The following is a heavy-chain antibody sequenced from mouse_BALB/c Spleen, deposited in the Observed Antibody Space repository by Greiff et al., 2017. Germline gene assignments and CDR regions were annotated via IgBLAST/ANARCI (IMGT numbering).Heavy chain of an antibody. D-gene: IGHD2-1*01. J-gene: IGHJ2*01. CDR2: ILPGSGST. CDR3: ARLGNLYYFDY. V-gene: IGHV1-9*01. CDR1: GYTFSSYW. Sequence: QVQLQQSGAELMKPGASVKISCKATGYTFSSYWIEWVKQRPGHSLEWIGEILPGSGSTNYNEKFKGKATFTADTSSNTAYMQLSSLTSEDSAVYYCARLGNLYYFDYWGQGTTLTVSS.